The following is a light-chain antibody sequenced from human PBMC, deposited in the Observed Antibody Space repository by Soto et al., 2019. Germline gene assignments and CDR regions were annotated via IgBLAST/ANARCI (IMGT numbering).Light chain of an antibody. CDR2: WAS. J-gene: IGKJ2*01. CDR1: QSVLYSSNNKNY. Sequence: DIVMTQSPDSLAVSLGERATINCKSSQSVLYSSNNKNYLAWYQQKPGQSPKVLIYWASTRESGVPDRFSGSGSGTDFTRTISSLQAEDVAVYYCQHYYSSPYTFGQGTKLEIK. CDR3: QHYYSSPYT. V-gene: IGKV4-1*01.